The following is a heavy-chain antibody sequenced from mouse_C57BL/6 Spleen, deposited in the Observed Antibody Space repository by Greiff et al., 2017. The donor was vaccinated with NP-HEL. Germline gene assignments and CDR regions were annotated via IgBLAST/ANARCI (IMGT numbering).Heavy chain of an antibody. CDR3: ASGDWDWYFDV. J-gene: IGHJ1*03. CDR2: INPNNGGT. D-gene: IGHD4-1*01. Sequence: EVQLQQSGPELVKPGASVKISCKASGYTFTDYYMNWVKQSHGKSLEWIGDINPNNGGTSYNQKFKGKATLTVDKSSSTAYMELRSLTSEDSAVYYCASGDWDWYFDVWGTGTTVTVSS. V-gene: IGHV1-26*01. CDR1: GYTFTDYY.